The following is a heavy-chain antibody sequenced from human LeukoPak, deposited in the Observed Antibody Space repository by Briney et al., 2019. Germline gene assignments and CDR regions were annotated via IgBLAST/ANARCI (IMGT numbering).Heavy chain of an antibody. V-gene: IGHV4-59*08. D-gene: IGHD3-22*01. J-gene: IGHJ4*02. CDR3: ARLNPYDRISALDY. CDR1: GGSISSYY. CDR2: IYYSGST. Sequence: SETLSLTCTVSGGSISSYYWSWIRQPPGKGLEWIGYIYYSGSTNYNPSLESRVTISVDTSKNQFSLKLSSVTAADTAVYYCARLNPYDRISALDYWGQGTLVTVSS.